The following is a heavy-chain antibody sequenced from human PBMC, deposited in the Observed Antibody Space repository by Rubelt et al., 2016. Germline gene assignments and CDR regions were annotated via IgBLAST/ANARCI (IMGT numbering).Heavy chain of an antibody. D-gene: IGHD6-6*01. V-gene: IGHV3-23*04. CDR3: IAEYSSSSDYFDY. J-gene: IGHJ4*02. CDR1: GFTFSSYG. Sequence: VQLVESGGGVVQPGRSLRLSCAASGFTFSSYGMHWVRQAPGKGLEWVSAISGSGGSTYFAESVKGRFTISRDNSKNMLYLQMNSLRAEDTAVYYCIAEYSSSSDYFDYWGQGTLVTVSS. CDR2: ISGSGGST.